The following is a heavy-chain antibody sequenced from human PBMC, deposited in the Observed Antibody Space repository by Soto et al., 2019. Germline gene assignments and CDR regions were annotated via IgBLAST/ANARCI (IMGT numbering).Heavy chain of an antibody. CDR2: IYYTGTT. J-gene: IGHJ4*02. Sequence: SETLSLTCSVSGGSIRDNYWGWIRQPPGKGLEWIGYIYYTGTTNYNPSLKSRVTVSVDSSKNQFSLKLDSVTAADTAVYYCAIGMYYYDSSGYYLGIFDYWGQGTLVTVSS. V-gene: IGHV4-59*12. CDR1: GGSIRDNY. CDR3: AIGMYYYDSSGYYLGIFDY. D-gene: IGHD3-22*01.